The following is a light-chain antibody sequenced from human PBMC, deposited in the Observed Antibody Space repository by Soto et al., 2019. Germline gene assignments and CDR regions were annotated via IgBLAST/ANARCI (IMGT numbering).Light chain of an antibody. Sequence: QSVLTQPPSASGTPGQRVTISCSGSSSNIGGNTVNWYQQLPGTAPKLLIYSNNQRPSGVPERFSGSKSGTSASLAISGLQSEDEADYYCSAWDDSLIGPVFGGGTKLTVL. V-gene: IGLV1-44*01. CDR3: SAWDDSLIGPV. J-gene: IGLJ2*01. CDR2: SNN. CDR1: SSNIGGNT.